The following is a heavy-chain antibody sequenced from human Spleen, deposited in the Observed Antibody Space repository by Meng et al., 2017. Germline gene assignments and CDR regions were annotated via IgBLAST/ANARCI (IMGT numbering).Heavy chain of an antibody. CDR2: ISSSGSTI. J-gene: IGHJ6*02. V-gene: IGHV3-48*03. CDR3: AGTPGYCDGGRCHKYGLDV. D-gene: IGHD4-23*01. Sequence: GESLKISCAASGFTLSSYEMNWVRQAPGKGLEWVSYISSSGSTIYYADSVKGRFTISRDNAKNSVYLQMDSLRAEDTAIYYCAGTPGYCDGGRCHKYGLDVWGQGTAVTVSS. CDR1: GFTLSSYE.